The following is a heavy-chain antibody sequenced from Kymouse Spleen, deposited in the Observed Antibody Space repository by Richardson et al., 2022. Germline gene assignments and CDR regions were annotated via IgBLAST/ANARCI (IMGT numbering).Heavy chain of an antibody. CDR3: ARDRIAAAGLYFDY. D-gene: IGHD6-13*01. V-gene: IGHV3-33*01. CDR2: IWYDGSNK. Sequence: QVQLVESGGGVVQPGRSLRLSCAASGFTFSSYGMHWVRQAPGKGLEWVAVIWYDGSNKYYADSVKGRFTISRDNSKNTLYLQMNSLRAEDTAVYYCARDRIAAAGLYFDYWGQGTLVTVSS. CDR1: GFTFSSYG. J-gene: IGHJ4*02.